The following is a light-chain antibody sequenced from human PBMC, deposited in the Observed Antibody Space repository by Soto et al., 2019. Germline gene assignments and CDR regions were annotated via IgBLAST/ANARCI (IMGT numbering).Light chain of an antibody. CDR3: HQYKTYWT. CDR1: QGISSY. J-gene: IGKJ1*01. CDR2: AAS. Sequence: AIRMTQSPSSFSASTGGRVTITCRASQGISSYLAWYQQKPGKAPKLLIYAASTLQSGVPSRFSGSGSGTDFTLTISSLQPDDFATYYCHQYKTYWTFGHGTKVDIK. V-gene: IGKV1-8*01.